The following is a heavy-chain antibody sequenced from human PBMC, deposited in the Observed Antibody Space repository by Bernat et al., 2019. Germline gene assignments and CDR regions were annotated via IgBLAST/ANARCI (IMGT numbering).Heavy chain of an antibody. CDR3: AKDSGLFVDTAILDY. V-gene: IGHV3-33*06. D-gene: IGHD5-18*01. CDR1: GFTFSTYG. J-gene: IGHJ4*02. CDR2: IWFDGSKE. Sequence: QVQLVESGGGVVQPGRSLTLSCAASGFTFSTYGMHWVRQAPGKGLEWVAVIWFDGSKEYYTDSVKGRFTISRDNSKNTLYLQMNSLRAEDTAVYYCAKDSGLFVDTAILDYWGQGTLVTVSS.